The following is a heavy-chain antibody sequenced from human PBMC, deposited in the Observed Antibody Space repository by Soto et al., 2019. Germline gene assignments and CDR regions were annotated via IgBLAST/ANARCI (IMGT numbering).Heavy chain of an antibody. J-gene: IGHJ6*02. V-gene: IGHV4-4*02. D-gene: IGHD3-16*01. CDR3: ARGGYYYYGMDV. Sequence: SETLSLTCAVSSGSISSNDWWSWVRQPPGKGLQWIGEIYHSGSTNYNPSLKSRVTISVDTSKNQFSLKLSSVTAADTAVYYCARGGYYYYGMDVWGQGTTVTVSS. CDR1: SGSISSNDW. CDR2: IYHSGST.